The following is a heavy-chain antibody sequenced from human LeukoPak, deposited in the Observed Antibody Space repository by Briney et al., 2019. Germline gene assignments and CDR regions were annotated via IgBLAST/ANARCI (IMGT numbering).Heavy chain of an antibody. J-gene: IGHJ4*02. Sequence: GGSLILSCAASGFTLSSYAMSWVRQAPGKGLEWVSGISGSGDSTYYADSVKGRFTISRDNSKNTLYLQMNSLRAEDTAVYYCGKWKYSTSGFEDYWGQGTLVTVSS. CDR3: GKWKYSTSGFEDY. CDR1: GFTLSSYA. CDR2: ISGSGDST. V-gene: IGHV3-23*01. D-gene: IGHD2-2*01.